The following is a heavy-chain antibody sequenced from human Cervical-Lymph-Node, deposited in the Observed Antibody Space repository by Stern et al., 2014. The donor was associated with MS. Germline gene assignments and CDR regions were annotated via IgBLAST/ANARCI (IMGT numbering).Heavy chain of an antibody. Sequence: QLVQSGGGVVQPGRSLRLSCAASGFTFSSYAMHWVRQAPGKGLEWVAVISYDGSNKYYADSVKGRFTISRDNSKNTLYLQMNSLRAEDTAVYYCARDTPYYDSSGYYPDYWGQGTLVTVSS. CDR1: GFTFSSYA. CDR3: ARDTPYYDSSGYYPDY. V-gene: IGHV3-30-3*01. CDR2: ISYDGSNK. J-gene: IGHJ4*02. D-gene: IGHD3-22*01.